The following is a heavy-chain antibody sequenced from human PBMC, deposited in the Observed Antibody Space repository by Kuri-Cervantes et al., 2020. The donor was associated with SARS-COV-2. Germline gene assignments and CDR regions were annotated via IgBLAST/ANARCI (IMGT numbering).Heavy chain of an antibody. J-gene: IGHJ5*02. CDR2: IYTSGST. CDR1: GGSISSYY. D-gene: IGHD3-22*01. CDR3: ARVLRYYDSSGYLGSFDP. V-gene: IGHV4-4*07. Sequence: GSLRHSCTVSGGSISSYYWSWIRQPAGKGLEWIGRIYTSGSTNYNPSLKSRVTMSVDTSKNQFSLKLSSVTAADTAVYYCARVLRYYDSSGYLGSFDPWGQGTLVTVSS.